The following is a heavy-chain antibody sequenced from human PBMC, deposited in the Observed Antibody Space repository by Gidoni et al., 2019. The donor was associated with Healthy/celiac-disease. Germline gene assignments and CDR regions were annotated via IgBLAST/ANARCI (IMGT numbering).Heavy chain of an antibody. CDR1: GFTFSSDA. CDR3: AKDGTVNPPPYYYYMDV. D-gene: IGHD4-17*01. J-gene: IGHJ6*03. CDR2: ISGSGGST. V-gene: IGHV3-23*01. Sequence: EVQLLESGGGLVQPGGSLGLSCAASGFTFSSDAMSWGRQAPGKGLECVSAISGSGGSTYYADSVKGRFTISRDNSKNTLYLQMNSLRAEDTAVYYCAKDGTVNPPPYYYYMDVWGKGTTVTVSS.